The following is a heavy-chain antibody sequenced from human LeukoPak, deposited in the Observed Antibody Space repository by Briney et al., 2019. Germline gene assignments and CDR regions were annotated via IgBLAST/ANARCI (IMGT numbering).Heavy chain of an antibody. CDR1: GGSISGSSYY. CDR2: IYYSGST. D-gene: IGHD2-2*02. J-gene: IGHJ4*02. V-gene: IGHV4-39*01. Sequence: SETLSLACTVSGGSISGSSYYWGWIRQPPGKGLEWIGSIYYSGSTYYNPSLKSRVTISVDTSKNQFSLKLSSVTAADTAVYYCATVPATAIPFDYWGQGTLVTVSS. CDR3: ATVPATAIPFDY.